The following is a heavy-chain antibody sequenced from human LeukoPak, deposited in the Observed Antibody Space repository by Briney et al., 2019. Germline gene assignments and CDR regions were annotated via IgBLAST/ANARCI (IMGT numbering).Heavy chain of an antibody. CDR1: GFTFSSYW. CDR3: ARGVYALDI. Sequence: GGSLRLSCAASGFTFSSYWMTWVRQAPGKGLEWVANINEDGREMYHVDSVKGRFTISRDNTKNSLFLQMNSLRAEDTAVYYCARGVYALDIWGQGTMVTVSS. V-gene: IGHV3-7*03. J-gene: IGHJ3*02. CDR2: INEDGREM.